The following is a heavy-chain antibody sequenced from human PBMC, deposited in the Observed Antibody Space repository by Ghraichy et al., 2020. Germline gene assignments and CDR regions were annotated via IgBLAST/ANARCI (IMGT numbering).Heavy chain of an antibody. CDR3: ATLDHDSSGGPPDY. D-gene: IGHD3-22*01. Sequence: GGSLRLSCAASGFTFSSYWMSWVRQAPGKGLEWVANIKQDGSEKYYVDSVKGRFTISRDNAKNSLYLQMNSLRAKDTAVYYCATLDHDSSGGPPDYWGQGTLVTVSS. CDR2: IKQDGSEK. CDR1: GFTFSSYW. V-gene: IGHV3-7*01. J-gene: IGHJ4*02.